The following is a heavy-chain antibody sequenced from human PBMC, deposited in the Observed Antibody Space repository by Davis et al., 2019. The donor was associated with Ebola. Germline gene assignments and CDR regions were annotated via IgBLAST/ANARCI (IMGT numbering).Heavy chain of an antibody. CDR2: ISGTGIT. CDR3: ANGNYESSGYWGYWFDP. D-gene: IGHD3-22*01. CDR1: GLTFGATG. Sequence: GGSLRLSCLASGLTFGATGMAWVPQAPGKGLQWVSSISGTGITYYEASVKGRFSISRDNSKNTLYLQMNSLRAEDTAIYYRANGNYESSGYWGYWFDPWGQGTLVTVSS. J-gene: IGHJ5*02. V-gene: IGHV3-23*01.